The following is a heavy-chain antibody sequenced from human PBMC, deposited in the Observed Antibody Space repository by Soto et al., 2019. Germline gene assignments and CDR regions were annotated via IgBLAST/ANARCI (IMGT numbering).Heavy chain of an antibody. D-gene: IGHD1-7*01. J-gene: IGHJ5*02. CDR1: GFTFSSSA. CDR2: ISYSGGST. Sequence: GGSLRLSCAASGFTFSSSAVTWARQAPGKGLEWVSAISYSGGSTYYADSLKGRFTISRDNAKNTLYLQMNGVRGEDTAVYYCARKEGFNWIYAWFDPWGQGTLVTVSS. V-gene: IGHV3-23*01. CDR3: ARKEGFNWIYAWFDP.